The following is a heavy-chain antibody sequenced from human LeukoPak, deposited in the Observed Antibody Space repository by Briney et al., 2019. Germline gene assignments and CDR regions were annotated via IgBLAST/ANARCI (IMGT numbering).Heavy chain of an antibody. D-gene: IGHD4-17*01. CDR1: GFTVSSNC. CDR2: IYSGGST. V-gene: IGHV3-66*01. CDR3: ARDLTTVTDAFDI. J-gene: IGHJ3*02. Sequence: GGSLRLSCAASGFTVSSNCMSWVRQAPGKGLEWVSVIYSGGSTYYADSVKGGFTISRDNSKNTLYLQMNSLRAEDTAVYYCARDLTTVTDAFDIWGQGTMVTVSS.